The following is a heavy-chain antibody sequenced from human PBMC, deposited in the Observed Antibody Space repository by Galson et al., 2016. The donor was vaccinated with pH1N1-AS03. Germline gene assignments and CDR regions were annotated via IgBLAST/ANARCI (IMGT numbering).Heavy chain of an antibody. CDR3: AKDHSNLYGMHV. D-gene: IGHD4-11*01. CDR2: IPYDGNNK. Sequence: SLRLSCAASGFSFSSYGMHWARQAPGKGLEWVAFIPYDGNNKYYSDSVKGRFTISRDNSKNTVYLQMNSLRAEDTAVYYCAKDHSNLYGMHVWGQGTTVTVSS. V-gene: IGHV3-30*02. CDR1: GFSFSSYG. J-gene: IGHJ6*02.